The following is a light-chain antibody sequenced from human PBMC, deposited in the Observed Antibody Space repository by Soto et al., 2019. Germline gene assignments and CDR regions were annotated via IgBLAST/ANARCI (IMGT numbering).Light chain of an antibody. J-gene: IGKJ1*01. CDR1: QSVSTK. CDR3: QQYNDWPRT. V-gene: IGKV3-15*01. Sequence: EVVMTQSPATLSVSPGERVTLSCWASQSVSTKFAWYQQKPGQAPRLLIYGATTRATGIPARFSGSGSGTEFTLTISSLQSEDSAVYYCQQYNDWPRTFGQGTKVEIK. CDR2: GAT.